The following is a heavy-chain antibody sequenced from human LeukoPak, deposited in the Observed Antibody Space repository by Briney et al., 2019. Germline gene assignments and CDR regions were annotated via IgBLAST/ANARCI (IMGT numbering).Heavy chain of an antibody. V-gene: IGHV3-23*01. CDR2: ISGSGGST. J-gene: IGHJ4*02. CDR1: GFTFSTYA. CDR3: AKSTDFWSGLLDY. Sequence: PGGSLRLSCAASGFTFSTYAMSWVRQAPGKGLEWVSAISGSGGSTYYADSVKGRFTISRDNSKNTLYLQMNSLRAEDTAVYYCAKSTDFWSGLLDYWGQGTLVTVSS. D-gene: IGHD3-3*01.